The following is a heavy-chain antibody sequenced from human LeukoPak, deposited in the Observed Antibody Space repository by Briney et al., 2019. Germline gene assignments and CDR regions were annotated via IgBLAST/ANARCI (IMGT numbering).Heavy chain of an antibody. CDR2: NYWNDDK. CDR1: GFSLSTSGVA. Sequence: SGPTLVNPTQTLTLTCTFSGFSLSTSGVAVGWIRQPPGNALEWLALNYWNDDKRYSPSLKSRLTITKDTSKYRVVLTMANMDPVDTATYYCAHSLYDSSGYCYFDYWGQGTLVTVSS. D-gene: IGHD3-22*01. J-gene: IGHJ4*02. V-gene: IGHV2-5*01. CDR3: AHSLYDSSGYCYFDY.